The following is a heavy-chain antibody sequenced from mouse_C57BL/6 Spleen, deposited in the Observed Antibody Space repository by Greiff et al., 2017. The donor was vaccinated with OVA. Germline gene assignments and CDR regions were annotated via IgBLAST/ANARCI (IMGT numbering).Heavy chain of an antibody. D-gene: IGHD2-5*01. Sequence: VKLVESGPGLVQPSQSLSITCTVSGFSLTSYGVHWVRQPPGKGLEWLGVIWSGGSTDYNAAFISRLSISKDNSKSQVFFKMNSLQADDTAIYYCAKDYSNYDYAMDYWGQGTSVTVSS. CDR3: AKDYSNYDYAMDY. J-gene: IGHJ4*01. CDR2: IWSGGST. V-gene: IGHV2-4*01. CDR1: GFSLTSYG.